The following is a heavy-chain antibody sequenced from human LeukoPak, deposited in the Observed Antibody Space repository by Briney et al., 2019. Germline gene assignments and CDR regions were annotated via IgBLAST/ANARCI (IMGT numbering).Heavy chain of an antibody. J-gene: IGHJ4*02. D-gene: IGHD5-18*01. CDR3: ARVDTAMVTFDY. Sequence: SETLSLTCAVYGGSFSGYYWSWIRQPPGKGLEWIGEINHSGSTNYNPSLKSRVTISVDTSKNQFSLKLSSVTAADTAVYYCARVDTAMVTFDYWGQGTLCTVSS. CDR1: GGSFSGYY. CDR2: INHSGST. V-gene: IGHV4-34*01.